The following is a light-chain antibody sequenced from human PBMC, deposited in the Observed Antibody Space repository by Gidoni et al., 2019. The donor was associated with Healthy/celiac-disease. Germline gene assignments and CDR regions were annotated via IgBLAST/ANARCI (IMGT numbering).Light chain of an antibody. CDR1: QGISSY. CDR3: QQYYSFPIT. CDR2: AAS. J-gene: IGKJ5*01. Sequence: VTWMTPSPSLLSASTGERVTSSCRMRQGISSYLAWYQQKPGKAPELLIYAASTLQSGVPSTFCGRGSETDFSLSISCLQSADFATYYCQQYYSFPITFGQGTRLEIK. V-gene: IGKV1D-8*01.